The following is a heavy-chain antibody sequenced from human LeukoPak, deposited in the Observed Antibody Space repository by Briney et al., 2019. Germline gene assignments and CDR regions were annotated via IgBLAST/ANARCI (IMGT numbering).Heavy chain of an antibody. CDR1: GFTFSDYY. Sequence: PGGSLRLSCAASGFTFSDYYMSWIRQAPGKGLEWVSYISSSGSTIYYADSVKGRFTISRDNAKNSLYLQMNSLRAEDTAVYCCATLRLIRNGDFDYWGQGTLVTVSS. D-gene: IGHD1-14*01. CDR2: ISSSGSTI. V-gene: IGHV3-11*01. J-gene: IGHJ4*02. CDR3: ATLRLIRNGDFDY.